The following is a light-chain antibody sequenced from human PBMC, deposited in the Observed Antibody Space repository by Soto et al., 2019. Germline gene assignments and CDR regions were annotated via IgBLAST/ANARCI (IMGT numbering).Light chain of an antibody. V-gene: IGKV1-5*03. CDR3: QQYNSYPS. J-gene: IGKJ4*01. CDR2: KAS. CDR1: QSISSW. Sequence: DIQMTQSPSTLSASVRDRVTITCRASQSISSWLAWYQQKPGKAPKLLIYKASSLESGVPSRFSGSGSGTEFTLTISSLQPDDFATYYCQQYNSYPSFGGGTKVEIK.